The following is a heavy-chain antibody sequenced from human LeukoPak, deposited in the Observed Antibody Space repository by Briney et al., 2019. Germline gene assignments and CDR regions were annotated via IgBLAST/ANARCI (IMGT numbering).Heavy chain of an antibody. D-gene: IGHD3-22*01. J-gene: IGHJ3*02. CDR3: ARDLYHYDSSGFHDVFDI. CDR2: ISAYRGNT. CDR1: GYTFTSYG. V-gene: IGHV1-18*01. Sequence: ASVKVSCKASGYTFTSYGISWVRQAPGQGLEWMGWISAYRGNTYYAQKLQGRVTLTTDTSTSTACMELRSLRSDDTAVYYCARDLYHYDSSGFHDVFDIWGQGTMVTVSS.